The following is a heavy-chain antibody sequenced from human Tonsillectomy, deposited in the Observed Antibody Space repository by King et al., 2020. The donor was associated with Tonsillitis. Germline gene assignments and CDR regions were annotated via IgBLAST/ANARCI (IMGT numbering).Heavy chain of an antibody. CDR2: ISAYTGHT. CDR3: ARVDDRSGYYSGVFDY. V-gene: IGHV1-18*01. Sequence: QLVQSGAEVKKPGAAVKVSCKASGYTFTSYGISWVRQAPGQGLEWMGWISAYTGHTNYAQKFQGRVTMTTDTSTSTAYMELRSLRSDDTAVYYCARVDDRSGYYSGVFDYWGQATLVPVSS. J-gene: IGHJ4*02. CDR1: GYTFTSYG. D-gene: IGHD3-22*01.